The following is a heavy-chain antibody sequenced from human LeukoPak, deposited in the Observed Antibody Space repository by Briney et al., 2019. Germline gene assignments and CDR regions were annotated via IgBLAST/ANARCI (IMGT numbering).Heavy chain of an antibody. CDR2: IYSGGST. Sequence: GGSLRLSCAASGFTVSSNYMSWVRQAPGKGLEWVSVIYSGGSTYYADSVKGRFTISRDNSKNTLYLQMNSLRAEDTAVYYCAREYSGSYTQFDYCGQATLVTVS. V-gene: IGHV3-66*02. CDR3: AREYSGSYTQFDY. CDR1: GFTVSSNY. D-gene: IGHD1-26*01. J-gene: IGHJ4*02.